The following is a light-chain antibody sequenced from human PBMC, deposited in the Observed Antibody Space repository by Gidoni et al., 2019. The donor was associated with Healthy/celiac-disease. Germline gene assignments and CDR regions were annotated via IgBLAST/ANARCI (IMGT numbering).Light chain of an antibody. V-gene: IGKV3-15*01. CDR1: QSVSSN. CDR2: GAS. CDR3: QQYNNWPWT. J-gene: IGKJ1*01. Sequence: EIVMTQPPATLSVSPGESATLSSRASQSVSSNLAWYQQKPGQAPRLLIYGASTRATGIPARFSGSGSGTEFTLTISSLQSEDFAVYYCQQYNNWPWTFGQGTKVEIK.